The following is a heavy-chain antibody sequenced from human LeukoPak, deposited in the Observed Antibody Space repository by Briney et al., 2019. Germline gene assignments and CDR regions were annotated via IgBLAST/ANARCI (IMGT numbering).Heavy chain of an antibody. CDR1: GGSMNNYY. J-gene: IGHJ4*02. CDR2: SYYSGST. D-gene: IGHD2-2*01. Sequence: SETLSLICTVSGGSMNNYYWNWIRQPPGKGLEWIGYSYYSGSTNYNPSLKSRVNISVDTSKNQFSLNLSSVTAADTAVYYCARLGSVAMPFDYWGQGTLVTVSS. CDR3: ARLGSVAMPFDY. V-gene: IGHV4-59*08.